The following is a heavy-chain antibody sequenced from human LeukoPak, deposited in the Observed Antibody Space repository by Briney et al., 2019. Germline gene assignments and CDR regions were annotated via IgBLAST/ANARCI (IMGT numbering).Heavy chain of an antibody. CDR2: INHSGST. V-gene: IGHV4-34*01. Sequence: SETLSLTCAVYGGSFSGYYWSWIRQPPGKGLEWIGEINHSGSTNYNPSLKSRVTISVDTSKNQFSQKLSSVTAADTAVYYCARGGYYGSGNDFRFDPWGQGTLVTVSS. CDR3: ARGGYYGSGNDFRFDP. CDR1: GGSFSGYY. J-gene: IGHJ5*02. D-gene: IGHD3-10*01.